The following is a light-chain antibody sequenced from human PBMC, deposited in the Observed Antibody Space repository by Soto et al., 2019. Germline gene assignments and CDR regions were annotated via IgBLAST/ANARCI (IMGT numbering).Light chain of an antibody. CDR2: DAS. CDR3: QQYNSYSQT. Sequence: DILMTQSPSTLSASVGDRVTITCRASQSISSWLAWYQQKPGKAPKLLIYDASSLESGGPSRFSGSGSCTEFTLSISCLQPDDFASYDCQQYNSYSQTFGQGTKVEIK. V-gene: IGKV1-5*01. J-gene: IGKJ1*01. CDR1: QSISSW.